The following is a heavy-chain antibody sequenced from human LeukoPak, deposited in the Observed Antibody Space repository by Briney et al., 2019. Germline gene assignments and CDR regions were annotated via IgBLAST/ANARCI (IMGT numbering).Heavy chain of an antibody. J-gene: IGHJ4*02. Sequence: GGSLRLSCAASGFTFSSYAMHWVRQAPGKGLEWVAVISYDGSNKYYADSVKGRFTISRDNSKNTLYLQMNSLRAEDTAVYYCAKGGVPVVSPAVNWGQGTLVNVAS. CDR1: GFTFSSYA. CDR2: ISYDGSNK. CDR3: AKGGVPVVSPAVN. V-gene: IGHV3-30-3*01. D-gene: IGHD2-2*01.